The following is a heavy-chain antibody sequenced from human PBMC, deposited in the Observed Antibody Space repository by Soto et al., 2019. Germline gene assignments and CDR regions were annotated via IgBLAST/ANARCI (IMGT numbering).Heavy chain of an antibody. J-gene: IGHJ6*02. V-gene: IGHV4-39*01. CDR1: GGSIGGGGYY. D-gene: IGHD5-18*01. Sequence: WGTRSLTGTVSGGSIGGGGYYGGGIGQPPGKGLAWIGSIYYSGSTYSNPSLKSRVTISVDTSKTQFSLTLSSVTAADTAVSCIFSGGYGYGFYYYGMDVWGQGTTVT. CDR2: IYYSGST. CDR3: FSGGYGYGFYYYGMDV.